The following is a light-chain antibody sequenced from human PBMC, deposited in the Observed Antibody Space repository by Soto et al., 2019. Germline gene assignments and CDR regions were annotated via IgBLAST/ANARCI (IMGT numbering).Light chain of an antibody. CDR1: QSISSY. V-gene: IGKV1-39*01. J-gene: IGKJ1*01. CDR3: QQYNSHSRT. CDR2: AAS. Sequence: DIQMTQSPSSLSASVGDRVTITCRASQSISSYLNWYQHKPGKAPKLLIYAASSLQTGVPSRFSGSRSGTDFALTISSLQPDDSATYYCQQYNSHSRTFGQGTKVDIK.